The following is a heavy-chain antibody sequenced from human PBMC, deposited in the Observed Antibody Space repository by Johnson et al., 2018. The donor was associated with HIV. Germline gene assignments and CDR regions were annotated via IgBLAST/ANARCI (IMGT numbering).Heavy chain of an antibody. J-gene: IGHJ3*02. CDR2: IGTAGDT. V-gene: IGHV3-13*01. CDR3: ASQVRGLRLGVDAFDI. CDR1: GFTFSSYD. Sequence: VQLVESGGGLVQPRGSLRLSCAASGFTFSSYDMHWVRQATGKGLEWVSAIGTAGDTYYPGSVKGRFTISRDNSKNTLYLQMNSLRAEDTAVYYCASQVRGLRLGVDAFDIWGQGTLVTVSS. D-gene: IGHD5-12*01.